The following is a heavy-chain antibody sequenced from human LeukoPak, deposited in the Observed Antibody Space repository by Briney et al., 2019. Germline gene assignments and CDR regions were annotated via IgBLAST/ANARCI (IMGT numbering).Heavy chain of an antibody. CDR3: ARDKYYDILTGPGY. CDR2: ISGSGGST. D-gene: IGHD3-9*01. Sequence: PGGSLRLSCAASGFTFSSYEMNWVRQAPGKGLEWVSAISGSGGSTYYADSVKGRFTISRDNSKNTLYLQMNSLRAEDTAVYYCARDKYYDILTGPGYWGQGTLVTVSS. J-gene: IGHJ4*02. CDR1: GFTFSSYE. V-gene: IGHV3-23*01.